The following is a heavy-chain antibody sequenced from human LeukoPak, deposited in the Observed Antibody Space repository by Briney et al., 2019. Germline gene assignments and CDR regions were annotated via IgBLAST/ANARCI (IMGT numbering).Heavy chain of an antibody. D-gene: IGHD5-24*01. CDR2: IKHDGSEK. Sequence: PGGSLRLSCAASGFTFSSYWMHWVRQARGKGLEWVASIKHDGSEKYYVDSVKGRFTISRDNAKNSLYLQINSLRAEDTAVYYCARDRGWLTFDYWGQGTLVTVSS. CDR1: GFTFSSYW. CDR3: ARDRGWLTFDY. J-gene: IGHJ4*02. V-gene: IGHV3-7*01.